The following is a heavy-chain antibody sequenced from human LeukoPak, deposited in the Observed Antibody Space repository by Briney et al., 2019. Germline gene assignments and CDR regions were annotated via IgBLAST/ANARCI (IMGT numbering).Heavy chain of an antibody. J-gene: IGHJ4*02. D-gene: IGHD3-3*01. CDR2: IRGDSTET. CDR1: GFTFSSYS. CDR3: ARGHFGVVLDY. V-gene: IGHV3-21*01. Sequence: PGGSLRLSCAGSGFTFSSYSMMWVRQAPGKGLEWVLSIRGDSTETRHAGSLMGRFTISRDNAKKSLYLQMNSLRVEDTAVYYCARGHFGVVLDYWGQGTLVTVSS.